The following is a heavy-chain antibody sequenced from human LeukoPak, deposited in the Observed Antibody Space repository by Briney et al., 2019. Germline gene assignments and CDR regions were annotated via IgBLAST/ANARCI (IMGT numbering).Heavy chain of an antibody. CDR3: ARDAYYDFWSGYYNGYYFDY. V-gene: IGHV3-21*01. Sequence: GGSLRLSCAASGFTFSSYSMNWVRQAPGKGLEWVSSIGSSSSYIYYADSVKGRFTISRDNAKNSLYLQMNSLRAEDTAVYYCARDAYYDFWSGYYNGYYFDYWGQGTLVTVSS. J-gene: IGHJ4*02. D-gene: IGHD3-3*01. CDR1: GFTFSSYS. CDR2: IGSSSSYI.